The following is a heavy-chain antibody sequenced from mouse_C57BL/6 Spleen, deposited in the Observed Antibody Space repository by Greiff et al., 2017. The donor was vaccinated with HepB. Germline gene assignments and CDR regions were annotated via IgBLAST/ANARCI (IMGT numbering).Heavy chain of an antibody. J-gene: IGHJ2*01. CDR2: INPSSGYT. D-gene: IGHD1-1*01. Sequence: LVESGAELARPGASVKMSCKASGYTFTSYTMHWVKQRPGQGLEWIGYINPSSGYTKYNQKLKDKATLTADKSSSIAYIQLSSLTSEDSAVYYCARSPTHGSSFLFDYWGQGTTLTVSS. CDR3: ARSPTHGSSFLFDY. CDR1: GYTFTSYT. V-gene: IGHV1-4*01.